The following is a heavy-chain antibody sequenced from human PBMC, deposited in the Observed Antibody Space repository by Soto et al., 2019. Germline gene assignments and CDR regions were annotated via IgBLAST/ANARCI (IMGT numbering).Heavy chain of an antibody. Sequence: GSLRLSCAASGFSLSTNTMHWVRQVPGKGLEWVASISNDGRRKYYADFVKGRFTISRDTANNILYLEMNSLRAEDTSLYYCARVATAMTYDFWGQGTQVTVSS. D-gene: IGHD2-21*02. CDR2: ISNDGRRK. CDR1: GFSLSTNT. J-gene: IGHJ4*02. CDR3: ARVATAMTYDF. V-gene: IGHV3-30*04.